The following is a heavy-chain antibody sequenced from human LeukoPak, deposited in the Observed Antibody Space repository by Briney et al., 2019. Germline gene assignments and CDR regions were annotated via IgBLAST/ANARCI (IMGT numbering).Heavy chain of an antibody. J-gene: IGHJ3*02. V-gene: IGHV1-3*01. D-gene: IGHD3-9*01. CDR1: GYIFTNYA. CDR3: ARDLVALTGYSTYEDAFDI. Sequence: ASVKVSCKASGYIFTNYAMHWVRQAPGQRLEWIGWINAGNGNTKYSQKFQGRVTITKDTSAGTANMELSSLRSEDTAVYYCARDLVALTGYSTYEDAFDIWGQGTMVTVSS. CDR2: INAGNGNT.